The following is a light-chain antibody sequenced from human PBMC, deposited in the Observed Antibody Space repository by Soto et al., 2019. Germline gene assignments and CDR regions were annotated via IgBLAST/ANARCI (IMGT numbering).Light chain of an antibody. Sequence: DIQMTQSPSSLSVSVGDRVTITCRASQSITSYLNWYQQKPGKAPKLLIYGSFNLQSGVPSRFSGSGSGTDFTLTISSLQPEDFATYYCQQSFSAPYTSGQGTSLEIK. CDR3: QQSFSAPYT. CDR2: GSF. V-gene: IGKV1-39*01. J-gene: IGKJ2*01. CDR1: QSITSY.